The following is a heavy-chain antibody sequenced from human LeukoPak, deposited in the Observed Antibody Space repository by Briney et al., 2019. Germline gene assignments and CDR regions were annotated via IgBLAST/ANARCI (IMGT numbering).Heavy chain of an antibody. V-gene: IGHV4-39*01. D-gene: IGHD2-2*01. CDR3: AAIVVPAAPYWYFDL. Sequence: SETLSLTCTVSGGSISSSSYYWGWIRHPPGKGLEWIGSIYYSGRTYYNPSLKSRVTISVDTSKNQFSLKLSSVTAADTAVYYCAAIVVPAAPYWYFDLWGRGTLVTVSS. CDR1: GGSISSSSYY. CDR2: IYYSGRT. J-gene: IGHJ2*01.